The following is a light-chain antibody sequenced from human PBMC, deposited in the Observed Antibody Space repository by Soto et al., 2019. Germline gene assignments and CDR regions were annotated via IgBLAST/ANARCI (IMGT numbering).Light chain of an antibody. V-gene: IGKV3-15*01. CDR2: GES. CDR1: QSVRSH. CDR3: QKYNTWPPIS. J-gene: IGKJ5*01. Sequence: EIVMTQSPATLSLSPGDRDTLSFSVSQSVRSHLAWFQQKPGQPPRLLIFGESTRATGVPARFSGSGSGTDFTLTIRSLQSEDFAVYYCQKYNTWPPISCGQGKRRAIK.